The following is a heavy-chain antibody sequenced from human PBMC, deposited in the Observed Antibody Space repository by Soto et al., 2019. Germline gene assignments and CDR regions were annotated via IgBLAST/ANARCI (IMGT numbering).Heavy chain of an antibody. Sequence: SETLSLTCAVYGGSFSGYYWSWIRQPPGKGLEWIGEINHSGSTNYNPSLKSRVTISVDTSKNQFSLKLSSVTAADTAVYYCARLGDSSGWYNAFDIWGQGTMVTVSS. J-gene: IGHJ3*02. CDR2: INHSGST. CDR1: GGSFSGYY. D-gene: IGHD6-19*01. CDR3: ARLGDSSGWYNAFDI. V-gene: IGHV4-34*01.